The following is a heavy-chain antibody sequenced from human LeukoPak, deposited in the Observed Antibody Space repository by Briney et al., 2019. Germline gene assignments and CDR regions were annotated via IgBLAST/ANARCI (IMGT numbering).Heavy chain of an antibody. J-gene: IGHJ4*02. D-gene: IGHD2-21*02. Sequence: GGSLRLSCAASGFTFSSYAMSWVRHAPGEGLEWVLAICGSGGSTYYADSVKGRFTSSRDNSKNTPYLQMNSQRTDDTAVYYCANDCLNIVGVTAYDYWGQGTLVTVSS. CDR3: ANDCLNIVGVTAYDY. CDR2: ICGSGGST. V-gene: IGHV3-23*01. CDR1: GFTFSSYA.